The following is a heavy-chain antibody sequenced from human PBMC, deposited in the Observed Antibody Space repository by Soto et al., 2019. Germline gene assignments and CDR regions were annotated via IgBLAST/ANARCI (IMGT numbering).Heavy chain of an antibody. CDR3: ARTGGSCLYYYYGMDV. D-gene: IGHD2-15*01. V-gene: IGHV4-4*07. J-gene: IGHJ6*02. CDR1: GGSISSYY. Sequence: LSLTCTVSGGSISSYYWSWIRQPAGKGLEWIGRIYTSGSTNYNPSIKSRVTMSVDTSKNQFSLKLSSVTAADTAVYYCARTGGSCLYYYYGMDVWGQGTTVTVSS. CDR2: IYTSGST.